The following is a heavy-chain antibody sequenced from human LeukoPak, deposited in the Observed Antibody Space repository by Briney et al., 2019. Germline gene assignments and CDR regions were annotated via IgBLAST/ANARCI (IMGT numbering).Heavy chain of an antibody. CDR2: IYHSGST. CDR1: GYSISSGYY. J-gene: IGHJ5*02. Sequence: PSETLSLTCTVSGYSISSGYYWGWIRQPPGKGLEWIGSIYHSGSTYYNPSLKSRVTISVDTSKNQFSLKLSSVTAADTAVYYCARSVAGGKNWFDPWGQGSLVTVSS. D-gene: IGHD6-19*01. CDR3: ARSVAGGKNWFDP. V-gene: IGHV4-38-2*02.